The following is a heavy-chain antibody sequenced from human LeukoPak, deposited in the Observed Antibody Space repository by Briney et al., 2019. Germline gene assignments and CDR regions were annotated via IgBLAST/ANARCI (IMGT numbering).Heavy chain of an antibody. V-gene: IGHV1-46*03. CDR3: ATTRKGGYDY. CDR2: INPSGGST. Sequence: ASVKVSCKASGYTFTSYYMHWVRQAPGQGLEWMGIINPSGGSTSYAQKFQGRVTMTGDTSTSTVYMELSSLRSEDTAVYYCATTRKGGYDYWGQGTLVTVSS. CDR1: GYTFTSYY. J-gene: IGHJ4*02. D-gene: IGHD5-12*01.